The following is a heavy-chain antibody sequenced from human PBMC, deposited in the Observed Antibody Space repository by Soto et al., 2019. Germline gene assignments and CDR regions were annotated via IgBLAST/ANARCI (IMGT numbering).Heavy chain of an antibody. CDR3: AKADLPLVVIKYYFDY. CDR2: ISGSGGST. J-gene: IGHJ4*02. V-gene: IGHV3-23*01. D-gene: IGHD2-21*01. CDR1: GFTFSSYA. Sequence: GGSLRLSCAASGFTFSSYAMSWVRQAPGKGLEWVSAISGSGGSTYYADSVKGRFTISRDNSKNTLYLQMNSLRAEDTAVYYCAKADLPLVVIKYYFDYWGQGTLVTVSS.